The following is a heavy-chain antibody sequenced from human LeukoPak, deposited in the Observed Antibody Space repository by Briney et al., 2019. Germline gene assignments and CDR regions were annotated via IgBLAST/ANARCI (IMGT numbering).Heavy chain of an antibody. J-gene: IGHJ6*02. CDR2: ISYDGSNK. V-gene: IGHV3-30*18. Sequence: GGSLRLSCAASGFTFSSYGMHWVRQAPGKGLEWMAVISYDGSNKYYADSVKGRFTISRDNSKNTLYLQMNSLRAEDTAVYYCAKDFGRAVAGDPYYYYGMDVWGQGTTVTVSS. CDR3: AKDFGRAVAGDPYYYYGMDV. CDR1: GFTFSSYG. D-gene: IGHD6-19*01.